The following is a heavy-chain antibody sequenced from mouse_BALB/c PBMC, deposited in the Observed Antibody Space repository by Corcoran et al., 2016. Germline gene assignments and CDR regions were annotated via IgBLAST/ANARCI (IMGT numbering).Heavy chain of an antibody. J-gene: IGHJ3*01. V-gene: IGHV1-39*01. CDR2: INPYYGST. Sequence: EIQLQQTGPELVKPGASVKISCKASGYSFTDYIMLWVKQSHGKSLEWIGNINPYYGSTSYNLKFKGKATLTVDKSSSTAYMQLNSLTSEDSAVYYCARSDYDDGWFAYWGQGTLVTVSA. CDR1: GYSFTDYI. CDR3: ARSDYDDGWFAY. D-gene: IGHD2-4*01.